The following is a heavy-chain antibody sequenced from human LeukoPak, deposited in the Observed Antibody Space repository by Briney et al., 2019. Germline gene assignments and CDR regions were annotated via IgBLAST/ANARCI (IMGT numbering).Heavy chain of an antibody. CDR2: IYYSGST. D-gene: IGHD1-26*01. J-gene: IGHJ4*02. V-gene: IGHV4-59*01. CDR3: ARSGGEQVDY. Sequence: SETLSLTCTVSGGSISSYYWSWIRQPPGKGLEWIGYIYYSGSTNYNPSLKSRVTISVDTSKNQFSLKLSSVTAADTAVYYCARSGGEQVDYWGQGTLVTASS. CDR1: GGSISSYY.